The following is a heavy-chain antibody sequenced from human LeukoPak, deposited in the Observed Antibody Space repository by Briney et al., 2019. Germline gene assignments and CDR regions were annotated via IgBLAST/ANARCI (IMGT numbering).Heavy chain of an antibody. D-gene: IGHD3-22*01. Sequence: SETPSLTCTVSGGSISSGGYYWSWIRQHPGKGLEWIGYIYYSGSTYYNPSLKSRVTISVDTSKNQFSLKLSSVTAADTAVYYCARDSGYYYDSSGYFDYWGQGTLVTVSS. V-gene: IGHV4-31*03. CDR2: IYYSGST. CDR1: GGSISSGGYY. CDR3: ARDSGYYYDSSGYFDY. J-gene: IGHJ4*02.